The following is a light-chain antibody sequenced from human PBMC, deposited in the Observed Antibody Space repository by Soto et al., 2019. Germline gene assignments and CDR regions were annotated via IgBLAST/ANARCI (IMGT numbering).Light chain of an antibody. CDR2: SDN. V-gene: IGLV1-44*01. J-gene: IGLJ2*01. CDR3: AAWDDSLSGRV. CDR1: SSNIGSNP. Sequence: QSVLTQPPSASGTPGQRVTISCSGSSSNIGSNPVSWYQQLPGTAPKSLIYSDNQRPSGVPDRISGSRSGTSASLAISGLQSEDEDEYYCAAWDDSLSGRVFGGGTKLTVL.